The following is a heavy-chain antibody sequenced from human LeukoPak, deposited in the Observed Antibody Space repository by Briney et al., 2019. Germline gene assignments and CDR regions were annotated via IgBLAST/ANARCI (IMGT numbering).Heavy chain of an antibody. CDR3: ARRGSGRVDY. CDR1: GGSINGYY. J-gene: IGHJ4*02. Sequence: KPSETLSLTCIVSGGSINGYYWSWIRQSPGKGLEWIGFIFYTGSTNYNPSLQSRVTISLDTSNNQFSLRLTSVTAADTAVYYCARRGSGRVDYWGQGTLVTVSS. V-gene: IGHV4-59*12. D-gene: IGHD3-10*01. CDR2: IFYTGST.